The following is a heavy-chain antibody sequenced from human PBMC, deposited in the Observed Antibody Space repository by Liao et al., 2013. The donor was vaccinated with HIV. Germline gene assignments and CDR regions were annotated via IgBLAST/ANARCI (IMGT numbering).Heavy chain of an antibody. Sequence: QVQLQQWGAGLLKPSETLSLTCAVYGGSFSGYYWSWIRQPPGKGLEWIGGINHSGSTNYNPSLKSRVTISLDTSKNQFSLKLSSVTAADTAVYYCARDAYFDWDNWFDPWGQGTLVTVS. CDR3: ARDAYFDWDNWFDP. J-gene: IGHJ5*02. CDR1: GGSFSGYY. CDR2: INHSGST. D-gene: IGHD3-9*01. V-gene: IGHV4-34*01.